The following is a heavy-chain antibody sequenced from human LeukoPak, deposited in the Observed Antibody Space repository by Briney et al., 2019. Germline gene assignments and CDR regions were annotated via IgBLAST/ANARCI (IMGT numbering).Heavy chain of an antibody. J-gene: IGHJ4*02. CDR3: VRTPPNWGADF. CDR2: MSPNSGNT. V-gene: IGHV1-8*01. D-gene: IGHD7-27*01. Sequence: ASVKVSCKASGYTFTSYDINWMRQATGQGLEWMGWMSPNSGNTGYAQEFQGRVTMTRDTSIGTAYLELSSLRSEDSAVYYCVRTPPNWGADFWGQGTLVTVSS. CDR1: GYTFTSYD.